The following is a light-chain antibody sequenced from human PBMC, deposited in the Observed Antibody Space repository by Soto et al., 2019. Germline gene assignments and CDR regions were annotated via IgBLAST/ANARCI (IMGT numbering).Light chain of an antibody. CDR3: QQYGNSPIT. Sequence: IVLRHSRATLSLSPEERATPSCGASQSVSSSRLAWYQQKPALAPRLLIYDASSRATGIPDRFSGSGSGTDFTLTISRLEPEDFAVYYCQQYGNSPITFGQGTRLENK. CDR1: QSVSSSR. CDR2: DAS. V-gene: IGKV3D-20*01. J-gene: IGKJ5*01.